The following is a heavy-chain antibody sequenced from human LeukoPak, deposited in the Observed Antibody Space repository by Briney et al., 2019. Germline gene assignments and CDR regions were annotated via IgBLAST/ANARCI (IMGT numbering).Heavy chain of an antibody. V-gene: IGHV6-1*01. CDR2: TYYRSTWYN. J-gene: IGHJ5*02. CDR3: ARRLTQYDCFDP. CDR1: GDSVSSNSVT. Sequence: SQTLSLTCAISGDSVSSNSVTWNWIRQSPSRGLEWLGRTYYRSTWYNDYAVSVRGRITVNPDTPKNQFSLHLNSVTPEDTAVYYCARRLTQYDCFDPWGQGILVTVSS. D-gene: IGHD2-2*01.